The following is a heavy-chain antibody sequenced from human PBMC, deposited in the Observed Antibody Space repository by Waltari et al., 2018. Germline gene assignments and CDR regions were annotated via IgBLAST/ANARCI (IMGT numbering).Heavy chain of an antibody. D-gene: IGHD2-8*01. CDR2: MNPKSGIT. J-gene: IGHJ5*02. V-gene: IGHV1-8*01. CDR1: GYTFTSYD. Sequence: QVQLVQSGAEVKKPGASVKVSCKASGYTFTSYDINWVRQATGQGLEWMGYMNPKSGITVYAQKFQGRVTMTTSTSISKAYMERSSLRSADTAVSYCACGGDGNGGHNCLDPWGQGTLVTVSS. CDR3: ACGGDGNGGHNCLDP.